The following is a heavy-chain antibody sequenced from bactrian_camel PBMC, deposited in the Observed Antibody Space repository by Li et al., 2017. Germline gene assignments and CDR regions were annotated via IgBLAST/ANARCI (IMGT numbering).Heavy chain of an antibody. CDR2: ITSSGVA. Sequence: DVQLVESGGGSAQAGGSLRLSCAASTSTGSYYCMGWFRQVPGKEREGVASITSSGVASYADSVKGRFTISRDNAKSTLYLQLNSLRTEDTAMYYCANLLDSSENYWGHGTQVTVS. J-gene: IGHJ4*01. V-gene: IGHV3S67*01. CDR3: ANLLDSSENY. D-gene: IGHD2*01. CDR1: TSTGSYYC.